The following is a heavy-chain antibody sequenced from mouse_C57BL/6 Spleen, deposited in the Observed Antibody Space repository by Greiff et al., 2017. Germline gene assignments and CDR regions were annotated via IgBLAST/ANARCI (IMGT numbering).Heavy chain of an antibody. J-gene: IGHJ2*01. V-gene: IGHV5-6*01. D-gene: IGHD2-2*01. Sequence: EVQLQESGGDLVKPGGSLKLSCAVSGFTFSSYGMSWVRQTPDKRLEWVATISSGGSYTYYPDSVKGRFTISRDNAKNTLYLQVNSLKTEDTAMYYCARRTERGGYDYWGQGTTLTVSS. CDR1: GFTFSSYG. CDR2: ISSGGSYT. CDR3: ARRTERGGYDY.